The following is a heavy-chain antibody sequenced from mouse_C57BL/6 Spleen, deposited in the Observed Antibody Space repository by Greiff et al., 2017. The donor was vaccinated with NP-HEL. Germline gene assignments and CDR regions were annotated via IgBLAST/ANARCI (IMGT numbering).Heavy chain of an antibody. V-gene: IGHV1-52*01. CDR3: ARGAAQATFAY. J-gene: IGHJ3*01. CDR1: GYTFTSYW. CDR2: IDPSDSET. Sequence: QVQLQQPGAELVRPGSSVKLSCKASGYTFTSYWMHWVKQRPIQGLEWIGNIDPSDSETHYNQKFKDKATLTVDKSSSTAYMQLSSLTSEDPAVYYCARGAAQATFAYWGQGTLVTVSA. D-gene: IGHD3-2*02.